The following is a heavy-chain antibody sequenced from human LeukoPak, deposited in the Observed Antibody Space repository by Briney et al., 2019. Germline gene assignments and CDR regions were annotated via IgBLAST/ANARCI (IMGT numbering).Heavy chain of an antibody. J-gene: IGHJ4*02. V-gene: IGHV1-24*01. CDR2: FDPEDGET. CDR3: ATAKFCGGDCYSYYFDY. CDR1: GYTLTELS. D-gene: IGHD2-21*01. Sequence: EASVKVSCKVSGYTLTELSMHWVRQAPGKGLEWMGGFDPEDGETIYAQKFQGRVTMTEDTSTDTAYMELGSLRSEDTAVYYCATAKFCGGDCYSYYFDYWGQGTLVTVSS.